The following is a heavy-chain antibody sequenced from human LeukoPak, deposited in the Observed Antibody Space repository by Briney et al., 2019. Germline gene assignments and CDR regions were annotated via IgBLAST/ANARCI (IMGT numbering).Heavy chain of an antibody. CDR3: ARVMVSPRITTVTTDY. CDR1: GFTFSSYG. CDR2: IQYDGSNQ. D-gene: IGHD4-17*01. Sequence: GESLRLSCTASGFTFSSYGMHWVRQAPGKGLEWVAYIQYDGSNQQYADSVKGRFTISRDNAKNSLYLQMNSLRAEDTALYHCARVMVSPRITTVTTDYWGQGTLVTVSS. V-gene: IGHV3-30*02. J-gene: IGHJ4*02.